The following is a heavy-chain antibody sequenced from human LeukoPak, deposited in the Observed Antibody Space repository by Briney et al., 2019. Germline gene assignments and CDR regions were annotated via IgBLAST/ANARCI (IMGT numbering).Heavy chain of an antibody. CDR2: FDPEDGET. CDR3: ATETVGMTTVIEYYFDY. Sequence: GASVKVSCKVSGYTLTELSMHWVRQAPGKGLEWMGGFDPEDGETIYAQKFQGRVTMTEDTSTDTAYMEQSSLRSEDTAVYYCATETVGMTTVIEYYFDYWGQGTLVTVSS. V-gene: IGHV1-24*01. D-gene: IGHD4-17*01. J-gene: IGHJ4*02. CDR1: GYTLTELS.